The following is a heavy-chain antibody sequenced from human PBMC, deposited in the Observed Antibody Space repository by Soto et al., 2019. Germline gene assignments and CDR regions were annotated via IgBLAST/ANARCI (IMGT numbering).Heavy chain of an antibody. CDR2: ISAYNGNT. D-gene: IGHD3-10*01. CDR3: ARNYVSGSVYLGP. CDR1: CCTFPSYG. V-gene: IGHV1-18*01. Sequence: ALEQVPLQDSCCTFPSYGKCWLRQDPGPRIEWMGWISAYNGNTNYAQKLQGRVTMTTDTSTSTAYMELRSLRSDDTSVYYCARNYVSGSVYLGPWGQGTLVTVSS. J-gene: IGHJ5*02.